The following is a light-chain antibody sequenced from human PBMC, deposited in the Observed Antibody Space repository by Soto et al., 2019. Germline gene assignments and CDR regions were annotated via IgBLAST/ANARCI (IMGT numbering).Light chain of an antibody. CDR3: SSYTSSSTVV. Sequence: QSVLTQPASVSGSPGQSITISCTGTSSDVGGYNYVSWYQQHPGKVPKLMIYDVTNRPSGVSNRFSGSKSGNTASLTISGLRAEDEADYYCSSYTSSSTVVFGGGTQLT. CDR1: SSDVGGYNY. CDR2: DVT. V-gene: IGLV2-14*01. J-gene: IGLJ2*01.